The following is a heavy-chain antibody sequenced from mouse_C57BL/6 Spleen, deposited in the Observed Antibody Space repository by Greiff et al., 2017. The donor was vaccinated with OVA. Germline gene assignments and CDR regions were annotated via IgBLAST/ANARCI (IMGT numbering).Heavy chain of an antibody. J-gene: IGHJ1*03. D-gene: IGHD3-1*01. CDR2: IYPRSGNT. V-gene: IGHV1-81*01. Sequence: QVHVKQSGAELARPGASVKLSCKASGYTFTSYGISWVKQRTGQGLEWIGEIYPRSGNTYYNEKFKGKATLTADKSSSTAYMELRSLTSEDSAVYFCARVGTDWYFDVWGTGTTVTVSS. CDR3: ARVGTDWYFDV. CDR1: GYTFTSYG.